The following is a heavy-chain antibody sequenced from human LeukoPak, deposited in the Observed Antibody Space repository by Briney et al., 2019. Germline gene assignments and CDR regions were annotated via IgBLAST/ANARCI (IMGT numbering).Heavy chain of an antibody. Sequence: GWSVRLSCAACGFTVTNHYMSWVRQAPGKGLAWVSIIYSGGGAYYADSVKGRFTISRDNSRNTLFLQMNSLRAEDTAMYYGARVFPPNWFDPWGQGTLVTVSS. CDR2: IYSGGGA. D-gene: IGHD3-10*02. J-gene: IGHJ5*02. CDR3: ARVFPPNWFDP. V-gene: IGHV3-66*01. CDR1: GFTVTNHY.